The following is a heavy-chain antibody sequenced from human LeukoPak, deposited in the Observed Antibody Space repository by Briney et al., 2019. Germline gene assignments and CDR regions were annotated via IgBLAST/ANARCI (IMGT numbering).Heavy chain of an antibody. D-gene: IGHD3-16*01. CDR2: ISAYNGNT. CDR3: ARVRAPFWGDYYYGMDV. CDR1: GYTFTSYG. J-gene: IGHJ6*02. V-gene: IGHV1-18*01. Sequence: ASVKVSCKASGYTFTSYGISWVRQAPGQGLEGMGWISAYNGNTNYAQKLQGRVTMTTDTSTSTAYMELRSLRSDDTAVYYCARVRAPFWGDYYYGMDVWGQGTTVTVSS.